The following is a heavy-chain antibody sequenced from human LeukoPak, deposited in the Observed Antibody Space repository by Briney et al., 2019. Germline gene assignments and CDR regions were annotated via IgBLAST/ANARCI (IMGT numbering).Heavy chain of an antibody. J-gene: IGHJ4*02. D-gene: IGHD3-10*02. V-gene: IGHV3-48*03. CDR2: ISSSVRTI. Sequence: VQLVESGGGVVQPGRSLRLSCAASGFTFSSYEMNWVRQAPGKGLELVAYISSSVRTIYYAESVKGRFTISRDNAMNSVYLQMNSLRAEDSAVYYCARGPYLGSMFLDFWGQGALVTVSS. CDR1: GFTFSSYE. CDR3: ARGPYLGSMFLDF.